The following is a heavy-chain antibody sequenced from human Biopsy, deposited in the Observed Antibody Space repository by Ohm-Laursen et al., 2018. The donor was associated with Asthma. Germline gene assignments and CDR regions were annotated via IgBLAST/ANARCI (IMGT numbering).Heavy chain of an antibody. CDR1: GFTFRDYY. J-gene: IGHJ4*02. Sequence: SLRLSCAAPGFTFRDYYMTWIRQAPGKGLEWVAVISDGGHSTNYADSVRGRFTVSRDDSRDTLYLHLNSLTAEDTAVYFCARGGYCSGVTCFPFDRWGQGTRVSVSS. CDR3: ARGGYCSGVTCFPFDR. CDR2: ISDGGHST. V-gene: IGHV3-11*03. D-gene: IGHD6-19*01.